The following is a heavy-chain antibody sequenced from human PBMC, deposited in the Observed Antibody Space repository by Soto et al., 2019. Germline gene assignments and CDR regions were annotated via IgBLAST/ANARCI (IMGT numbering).Heavy chain of an antibody. CDR1: GFTFSSYG. Sequence: QVQLVESGGGVVQPGRSLRLSCAASGFTFSSYGMHWVRQAPGKGLEWVAVIWYDGSYKYYADSVKGRFTISRDNSKNTLYLQMNSLRAEYTAVYYCASGPHILTGYIHWYFDLWGRGTLVTVSS. CDR2: IWYDGSYK. J-gene: IGHJ2*01. V-gene: IGHV3-33*01. CDR3: ASGPHILTGYIHWYFDL. D-gene: IGHD3-9*01.